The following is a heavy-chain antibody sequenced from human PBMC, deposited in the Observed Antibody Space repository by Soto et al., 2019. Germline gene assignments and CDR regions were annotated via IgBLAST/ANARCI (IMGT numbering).Heavy chain of an antibody. V-gene: IGHV1-18*01. CDR3: ARVGGMVVPAAIKWTDY. D-gene: IGHD2-2*01. CDR2: ISAYNGNT. CDR1: GYTFTSYG. Sequence: QVQLVQSGAEVKKPGASVKVSCKASGYTFTSYGISWVRQAPGQGLEWMGWISAYNGNTNYAQKLQGRVTMTTDTSTRTAYMELRSLRSDDTAGYYCARVGGMVVPAAIKWTDYWGQGTLVTVSS. J-gene: IGHJ4*02.